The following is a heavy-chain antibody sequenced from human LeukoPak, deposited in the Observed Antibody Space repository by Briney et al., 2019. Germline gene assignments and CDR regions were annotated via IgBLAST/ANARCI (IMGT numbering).Heavy chain of an antibody. J-gene: IGHJ4*02. CDR3: ARANKVATPFDS. Sequence: PSETLSLTCTVSGGSISSHYGSWLRQPPGKGLEWIGYIYYSGSTNYNPSLKSRVTISVDTSKNQFSLKLSSVTAADTAVYYCARANKVATPFDSWGQGTLVTVSS. CDR1: GGSISSHY. CDR2: IYYSGST. V-gene: IGHV4-59*11. D-gene: IGHD5-12*01.